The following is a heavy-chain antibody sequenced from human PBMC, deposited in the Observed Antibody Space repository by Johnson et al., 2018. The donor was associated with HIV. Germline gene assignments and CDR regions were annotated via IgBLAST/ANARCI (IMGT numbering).Heavy chain of an antibody. CDR2: ISYDGSNK. Sequence: VQVVESGGGVVQPGRSLRLSCAASGFTFSSYAMHWVRQAPGKGLEWVAVISYDGSNKYYADSVKGRFTISRDNSKNTLYLQMNSLRAEDTAVYYCARGSQSGYYFLRAFDIWGQGTMVTVSS. J-gene: IGHJ3*02. CDR1: GFTFSSYA. CDR3: ARGSQSGYYFLRAFDI. D-gene: IGHD3-22*01. V-gene: IGHV3-30*04.